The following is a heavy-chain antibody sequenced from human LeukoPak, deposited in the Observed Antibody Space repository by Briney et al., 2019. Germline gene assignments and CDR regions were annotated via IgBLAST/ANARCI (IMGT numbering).Heavy chain of an antibody. Sequence: GGSLRLSCAASGFTFSDYFMNWIRQAPGKGLEWVSYMSSSGSYTNYADSVKGRFTISRDTAKKSLSLQMNSLRAEDTAVYYCARVKGSGWDCDYWGQGTLVTVSS. CDR2: MSSSGSYT. J-gene: IGHJ4*02. D-gene: IGHD6-19*01. CDR1: GFTFSDYF. V-gene: IGHV3-11*06. CDR3: ARVKGSGWDCDY.